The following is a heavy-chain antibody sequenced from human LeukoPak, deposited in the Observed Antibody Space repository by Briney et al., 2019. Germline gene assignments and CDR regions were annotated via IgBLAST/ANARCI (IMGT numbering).Heavy chain of an antibody. Sequence: KPSETLSLTCAVYGGSFSGYYWSWIRQPPGKRLEWIGEINHSGSTNYNPSLKSRVTISVDTSKNQFSLKLSSVTAADTAVYYCASSGYDSSGYPDYWGQGTLVTVSS. V-gene: IGHV4-34*01. CDR2: INHSGST. CDR1: GGSFSGYY. CDR3: ASSGYDSSGYPDY. D-gene: IGHD3-22*01. J-gene: IGHJ4*02.